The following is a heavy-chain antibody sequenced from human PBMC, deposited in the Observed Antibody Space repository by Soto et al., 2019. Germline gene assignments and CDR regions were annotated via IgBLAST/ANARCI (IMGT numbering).Heavy chain of an antibody. CDR3: ARSVAVPGAHIDY. Sequence: SETLSLTCSVSGGSISGSYWSWIRQSPGKGLEWLGYVYYTGSTNYSPSLRSRVSISVDTSKNEFSLRLSSVTAADTAVYFCARSVAVPGAHIDYWGQGTEVTVSS. CDR1: GGSISGSY. D-gene: IGHD6-19*01. V-gene: IGHV4-59*01. J-gene: IGHJ4*02. CDR2: VYYTGST.